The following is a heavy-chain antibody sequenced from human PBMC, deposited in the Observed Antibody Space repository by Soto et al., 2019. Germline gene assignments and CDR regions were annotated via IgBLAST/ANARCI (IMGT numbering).Heavy chain of an antibody. V-gene: IGHV1-18*01. Sequence: ASVKVSCKASGYTFTSYGISWVRQALGQGLEWMGWICAYNGNTTGTQKLQGRGTMTTDTSTSTAYMELRSLRSDDTAVYYCARDLDHTIFGVMDVWGKGTTVTVSS. CDR2: ICAYNGNT. D-gene: IGHD3-3*01. CDR1: GYTFTSYG. CDR3: ARDLDHTIFGVMDV. J-gene: IGHJ6*04.